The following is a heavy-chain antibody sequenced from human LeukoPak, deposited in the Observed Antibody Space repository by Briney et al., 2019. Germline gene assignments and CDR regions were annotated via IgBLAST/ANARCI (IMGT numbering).Heavy chain of an antibody. CDR2: IYYSGST. J-gene: IGHJ3*02. CDR3: ARGDGEDYAFDI. Sequence: TSETLSLTCTVSGGSISSGDYFWSWIRQPPGKGLEWIGYIYYSGSTYYNPSLKSRVTISVDTSKNQFSLKLSSVTAADTAVYYCARGDGEDYAFDIWGQGTMVTVSS. D-gene: IGHD4-17*01. V-gene: IGHV4-30-4*01. CDR1: GGSISSGDYF.